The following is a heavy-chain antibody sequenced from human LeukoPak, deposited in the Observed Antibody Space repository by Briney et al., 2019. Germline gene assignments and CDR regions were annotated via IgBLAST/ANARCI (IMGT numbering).Heavy chain of an antibody. CDR2: ISGSGGST. J-gene: IGHJ4*02. Sequence: PGGSLRLSCAASGFPLSSYSINWVRQAPGKGLEWVSAISGSGGSTYYADSVKGRFTISRDNSKNTLYLQMNSLRAEDTAVYYCAKAPGDFFNFDYWGQGTLVTVSS. V-gene: IGHV3-23*01. CDR3: AKAPGDFFNFDY. D-gene: IGHD1-14*01. CDR1: GFPLSSYS.